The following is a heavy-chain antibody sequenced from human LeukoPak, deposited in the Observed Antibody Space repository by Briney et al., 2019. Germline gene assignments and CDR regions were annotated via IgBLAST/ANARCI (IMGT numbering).Heavy chain of an antibody. D-gene: IGHD3-9*01. CDR1: GFTFSSYA. CDR2: ISYDGSNK. J-gene: IGHJ4*02. CDR3: ARDPDYDILTGSIDY. V-gene: IGHV3-30-3*01. Sequence: PGGSLRLSCAASGFTFSSYAMHWVRQAPGKGLEWVAVISYDGSNKYYADSVKGRFTISSDNSKNTLYLQMNSLRAEDTAVYYCARDPDYDILTGSIDYWGQGTLVTVSS.